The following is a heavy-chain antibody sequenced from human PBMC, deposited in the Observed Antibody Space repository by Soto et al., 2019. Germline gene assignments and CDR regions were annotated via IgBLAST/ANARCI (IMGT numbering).Heavy chain of an antibody. V-gene: IGHV4-30-4*01. D-gene: IGHD6-6*01. CDR2: IYYSGST. J-gene: IGHJ6*02. Sequence: QVQLQESGPGLVKPSQTLSLTCTVSGGSISSGDYYWSWIRQPPGKGLEWIGYIYYSGSTYYNPSLKSRVTISVDTSNDQFSLTLSSVTAADTAVYYCARDRRLRGSYGMDVWGQGTTVTGSS. CDR3: ARDRRLRGSYGMDV. CDR1: GGSISSGDYY.